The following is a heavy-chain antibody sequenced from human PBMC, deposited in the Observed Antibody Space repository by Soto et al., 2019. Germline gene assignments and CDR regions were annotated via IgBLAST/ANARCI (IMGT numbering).Heavy chain of an antibody. D-gene: IGHD6-13*01. CDR3: ATSDPIAAAGTVDYYGMDV. Sequence: GGSLNTSCKCPGYIFTSYWFGWVRHMPGKGLEWMGNIYHGDSDTKYSPSFQGQVTISADKSIRTASLQWSSLKASDTAMYYCATSDPIAAAGTVDYYGMDVWGQGTTVTVSS. V-gene: IGHV5-51*01. J-gene: IGHJ6*02. CDR1: GYIFTSYW. CDR2: IYHGDSDT.